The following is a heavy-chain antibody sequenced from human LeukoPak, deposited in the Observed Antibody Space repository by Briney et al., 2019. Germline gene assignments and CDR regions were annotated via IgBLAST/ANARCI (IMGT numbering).Heavy chain of an antibody. CDR2: IYYSGST. Sequence: SSETLSLTCTVSGGSISSYYWSWIRQPPGKGLEWIGYIYYSGSTNYNPSLKSRVTISVDTSKNQFSLKLSSVTAADTAVYYCARVGQQLVNWFDPWGQGTLVTVSS. J-gene: IGHJ5*02. D-gene: IGHD6-13*01. V-gene: IGHV4-59*12. CDR1: GGSISSYY. CDR3: ARVGQQLVNWFDP.